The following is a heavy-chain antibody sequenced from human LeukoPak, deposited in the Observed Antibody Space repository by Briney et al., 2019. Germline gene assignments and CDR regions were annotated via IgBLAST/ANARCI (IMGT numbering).Heavy chain of an antibody. CDR1: GFTFSGSA. CDR2: IRSKANSYAT. CDR3: TRLAGGSYYYYYGMDV. V-gene: IGHV3-73*01. J-gene: IGHJ6*02. Sequence: PGGSLRLSCAASGFTFSGSAMHWVRQASGKGLEWVGRIRSKANSYATAYAASVKGRFTISRDDSENTAYLQMNSLKTEDTAVYYCTRLAGGSYYYYYGMDVWGQGTTVTVSS. D-gene: IGHD1-26*01.